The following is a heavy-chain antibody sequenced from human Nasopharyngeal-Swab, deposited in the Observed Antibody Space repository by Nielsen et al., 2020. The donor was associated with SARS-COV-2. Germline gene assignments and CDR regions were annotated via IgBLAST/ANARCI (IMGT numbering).Heavy chain of an antibody. Sequence: GESLKISCAASGFTLSSYAMSWVRQAPGKGLEWVSAISGSGGSTYYADSVKGRFTISRDNSKNTLYLQMNSLRAEDTAVYYCAKADSSGWSLTHFDYWGQGTLVTVSS. CDR3: AKADSSGWSLTHFDY. CDR1: GFTLSSYA. CDR2: ISGSGGST. V-gene: IGHV3-23*01. D-gene: IGHD6-19*01. J-gene: IGHJ4*02.